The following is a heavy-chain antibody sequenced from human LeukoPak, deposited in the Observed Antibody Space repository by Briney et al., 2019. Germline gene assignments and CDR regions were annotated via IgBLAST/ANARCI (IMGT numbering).Heavy chain of an antibody. CDR3: ARGAGYCSSTSCYNVFDP. Sequence: ASVKVSCKASGYTFTGYHMHWVRQAPGQGLEWMGWINPNSGGTNYAQKFQGRVTMTRDTSISTAYMELSRLRSDDTAVYYCARGAGYCSSTSCYNVFDPWGQGTLVTVSS. J-gene: IGHJ5*02. CDR1: GYTFTGYH. D-gene: IGHD2-2*02. V-gene: IGHV1-2*02. CDR2: INPNSGGT.